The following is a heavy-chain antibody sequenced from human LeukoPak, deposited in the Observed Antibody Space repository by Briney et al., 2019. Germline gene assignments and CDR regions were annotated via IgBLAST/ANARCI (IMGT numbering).Heavy chain of an antibody. V-gene: IGHV3-23*01. J-gene: IGHJ6*03. D-gene: IGHD4-17*01. CDR1: GFTFSTFA. CDR2: IFPSGGEI. CDR3: ANDYGDYLYYYMDV. Sequence: PGGSLRLSCAASGFTFSTFAMIWVRQPPGKGLEWVSSIFPSGGEIHYADSVRGRFTISRDNSKSILSLQMNSLRAEDTAIYYCANDYGDYLYYYMDVWGKGTTVTVSS.